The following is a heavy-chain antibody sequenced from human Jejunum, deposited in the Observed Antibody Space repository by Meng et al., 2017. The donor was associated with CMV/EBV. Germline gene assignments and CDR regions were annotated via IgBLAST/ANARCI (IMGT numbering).Heavy chain of an antibody. CDR3: ARDGDYKLDY. CDR1: GFTFSPSW. J-gene: IGHJ4*02. D-gene: IGHD4-11*01. Sequence: SLSCAHAGFTFSPSWMHWVRRVPGKGLLWVSRLTRDGRTDYADSVKGRFTISRDDATSTLYLHMNSLRAEDTAVYYCARDGDYKLDYWGQGTLVTVSS. CDR2: LTRDGRT. V-gene: IGHV3-74*01.